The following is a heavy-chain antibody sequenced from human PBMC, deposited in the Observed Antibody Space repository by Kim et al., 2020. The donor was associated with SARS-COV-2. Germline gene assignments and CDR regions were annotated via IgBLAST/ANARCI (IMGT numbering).Heavy chain of an antibody. Sequence: RAYYANSVKGRFTISRDNSKTTLYLQMGSLGAEDMAVYYCAAACSAPDVWGQGTTVTVSS. J-gene: IGHJ6*02. CDR3: AAACSAPDV. CDR2: RA. D-gene: IGHD3-10*02. V-gene: IGHV3-64*01.